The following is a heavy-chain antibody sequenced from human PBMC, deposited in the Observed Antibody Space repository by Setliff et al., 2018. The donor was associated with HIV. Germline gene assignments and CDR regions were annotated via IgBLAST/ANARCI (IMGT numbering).Heavy chain of an antibody. CDR1: GASFVGDNH. V-gene: IGHV4-30-4*01. D-gene: IGHD6-19*01. CDR3: ARARSDWYNVRPYYFDL. Sequence: SSETLSLTCAVSGASFVGDNHWSWIRQTPERGLEWIAYFMYTDIHYVNYLNYRNPSPASRPSISVDKSKNQFSLTLSSVTAADTAVYYCARARSDWYNVRPYYFDLWGQGTPVTVSS. CDR2: FMYTDIHYVNYLN. J-gene: IGHJ4*02.